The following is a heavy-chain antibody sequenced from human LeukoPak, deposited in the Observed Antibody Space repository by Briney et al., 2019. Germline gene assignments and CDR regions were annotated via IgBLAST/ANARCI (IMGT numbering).Heavy chain of an antibody. CDR3: ARLGSGWDYEYNWFDP. J-gene: IGHJ5*02. Sequence: SETLSLTCTVSGGSISSSSYYWGWIRQPPGKGLEWIGSIYYSGSTYYNPSLKSRVTISVDTSKNQFSLKLRSVTAADTAVYYCARLGSGWDYEYNWFDPWGQGTLVTVSS. D-gene: IGHD6-19*01. CDR2: IYYSGST. CDR1: GGSISSSSYY. V-gene: IGHV4-39*01.